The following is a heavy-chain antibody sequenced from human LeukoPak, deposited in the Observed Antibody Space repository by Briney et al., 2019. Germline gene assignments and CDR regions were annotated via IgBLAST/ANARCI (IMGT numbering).Heavy chain of an antibody. J-gene: IGHJ4*02. CDR3: ARDLRKWELLVGQWLHYFDY. CDR2: ISAYHGNT. CDR1: GYTFTSYG. Sequence: ASVKVSCKASGYTFTSYGISWVRQAPGQGLEWMGWISAYHGNTNYAQKLQGRVTMTRDTSISTAYMELSRLRSDDTAVYYCARDLRKWELLVGQWLHYFDYWGQGTLVTVSS. D-gene: IGHD1-26*01. V-gene: IGHV1-18*01.